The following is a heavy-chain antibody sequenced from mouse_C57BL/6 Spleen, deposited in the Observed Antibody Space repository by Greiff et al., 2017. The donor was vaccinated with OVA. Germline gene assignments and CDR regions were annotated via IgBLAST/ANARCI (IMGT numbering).Heavy chain of an antibody. CDR1: GYTFTDYY. CDR2: INPYNGGT. Sequence: VQLKQSGPVLVKPGASVKMSCKASGYTFTDYYMNWVKQSHGKSLEWIGVINPYNGGTSYNQKFKGKATLTVDKSSSTAYMELNSLTSEDSAVYYCARSGLYYYGSRGGMDDWGQGTSVTVSS. V-gene: IGHV1-19*01. J-gene: IGHJ4*01. D-gene: IGHD1-1*01. CDR3: ARSGLYYYGSRGGMDD.